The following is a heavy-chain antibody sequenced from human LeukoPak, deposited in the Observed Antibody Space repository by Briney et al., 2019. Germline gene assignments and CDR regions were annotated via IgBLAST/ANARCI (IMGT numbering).Heavy chain of an antibody. Sequence: GGSLRLSCAASGFTFSTYAMHWVRQAPGKGLEWVAFLSYDKNNKYYADSVKGRFTISRDNSKNTLYLQMNSLRAEDTAVYYCAKKDYYYMDVWGKGTTVTVSS. CDR2: LSYDKNNK. CDR1: GFTFSTYA. J-gene: IGHJ6*03. V-gene: IGHV3-30*04. CDR3: AKKDYYYMDV.